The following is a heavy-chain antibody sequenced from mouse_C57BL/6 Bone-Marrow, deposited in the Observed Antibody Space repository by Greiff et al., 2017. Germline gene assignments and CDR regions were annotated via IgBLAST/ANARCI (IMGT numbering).Heavy chain of an antibody. CDR3: ARRSFTTVVGDWYFDV. D-gene: IGHD1-1*01. CDR1: GFTFSDYG. CDR2: ISNLAYSI. Sequence: EVKLEESGGGLVQPGGSLKLSCAASGFTFSDYGMAWVRQAPRKGPEWVAFISNLAYSIYYADTVTGRFTISRENAKNTLYLEMSSLRSEDTAMYYCARRSFTTVVGDWYFDVWGTGTTVTVSS. V-gene: IGHV5-15*04. J-gene: IGHJ1*03.